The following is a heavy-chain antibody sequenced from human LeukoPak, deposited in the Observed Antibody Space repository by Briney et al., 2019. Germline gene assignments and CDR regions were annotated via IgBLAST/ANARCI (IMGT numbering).Heavy chain of an antibody. CDR3: ARLYDSSAIGGSFDY. Sequence: GASVKVSCKASGYTFTSYDINWVRQATGQGLEWMGWMNPNSGNTGYAQKFQGRVTITADKSTSTAYMELSSLRSEDTAVYYCARLYDSSAIGGSFDYWGQGTLVTVSS. V-gene: IGHV1-8*01. D-gene: IGHD3-22*01. CDR1: GYTFTSYD. J-gene: IGHJ4*02. CDR2: MNPNSGNT.